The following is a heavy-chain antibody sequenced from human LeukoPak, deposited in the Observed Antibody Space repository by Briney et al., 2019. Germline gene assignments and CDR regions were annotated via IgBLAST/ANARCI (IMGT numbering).Heavy chain of an antibody. CDR1: GYTFITSS. CDR2: ITVASGNT. CDR3: VGGSLGF. Sequence: ASVKVSCKTLGYTFITSSIYWVRQAPGQRLEWLGWITVASGNTRYSENLQGRVTLTRDASANTAYMELRNLKSEDTAVYYCVGGSLGFWGQGTLVTVSP. V-gene: IGHV1-3*01. J-gene: IGHJ4*02.